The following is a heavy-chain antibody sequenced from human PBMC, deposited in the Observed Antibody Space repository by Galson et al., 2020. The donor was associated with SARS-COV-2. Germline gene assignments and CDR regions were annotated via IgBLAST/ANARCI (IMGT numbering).Heavy chain of an antibody. CDR3: AKELLWLYGMDV. Sequence: GGSLRLTCAASGFTFSSYGMHWVRQAPGKGLEWVAVISYDGSNKYYADSVKGRFTISRDNSKNTLYLQMNSLRAEDTAVYYCAKELLWLYGMDVWGQGTTVTVSS. D-gene: IGHD3-9*01. CDR2: ISYDGSNK. V-gene: IGHV3-30*18. J-gene: IGHJ6*02. CDR1: GFTFSSYG.